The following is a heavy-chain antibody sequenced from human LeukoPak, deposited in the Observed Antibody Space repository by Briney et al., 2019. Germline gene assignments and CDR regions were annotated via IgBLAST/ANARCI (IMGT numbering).Heavy chain of an antibody. J-gene: IGHJ4*02. Sequence: PGGSLRLSCAASRFTFNNYAMSWVRQAPGKGLEWVSSISGSGDRTHYADSVKGRFTISRDNSMNTLYLEMNSLRVEDTAIYYCAKRRKGYSDSSGFYFDYWGQGTLVTVSS. D-gene: IGHD3-22*01. CDR3: AKRRKGYSDSSGFYFDY. CDR1: RFTFNNYA. V-gene: IGHV3-23*01. CDR2: ISGSGDRT.